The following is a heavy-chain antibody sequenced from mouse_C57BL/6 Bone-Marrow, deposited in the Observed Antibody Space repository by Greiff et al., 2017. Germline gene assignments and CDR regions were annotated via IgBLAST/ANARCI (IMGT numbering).Heavy chain of an antibody. CDR2: IDPSDSYT. Sequence: VQLQQPGAELVMPGASVKLSCKASGYTFTSYWMHWVKQRPGQGLEWIGEIDPSDSYTNYNQKFKGKSTLTVDKSSSTAYMQLSSLTSEDSAVYYCARDLIITTVVATDYWGQGTTLTVSS. J-gene: IGHJ2*01. V-gene: IGHV1-69*01. D-gene: IGHD1-1*01. CDR1: GYTFTSYW. CDR3: ARDLIITTVVATDY.